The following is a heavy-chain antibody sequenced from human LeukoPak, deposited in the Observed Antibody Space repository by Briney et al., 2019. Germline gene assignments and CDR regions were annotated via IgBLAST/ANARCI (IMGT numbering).Heavy chain of an antibody. CDR3: ARHGPPMQRQFYDS. Sequence: SETLSLTCTVSGDSISGSSYYWAWIRQPPGKGLEWIGSVCYTGSTYYMSSLKSRVTISADTSKNLFSLKVNSMTAADTAVYYCARHGPPMQRQFYDSWGQGTLVTVSS. D-gene: IGHD5-24*01. CDR2: VCYTGST. CDR1: GDSISGSSYY. V-gene: IGHV4-39*01. J-gene: IGHJ4*02.